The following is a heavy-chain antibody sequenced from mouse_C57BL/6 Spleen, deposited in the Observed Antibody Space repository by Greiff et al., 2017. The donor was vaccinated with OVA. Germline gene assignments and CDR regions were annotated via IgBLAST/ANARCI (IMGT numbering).Heavy chain of an antibody. D-gene: IGHD3-2*02. V-gene: IGHV1-69*01. CDR2: IDPSDSYP. J-gene: IGHJ4*01. CDR1: GYTFTSYW. CDR3: ARGVELRLRNYAMDY. Sequence: QVQLQQPGAELVMPGASVKLSCKASGYTFTSYWMHWVKQRPGQGLEWIGEIDPSDSYPKYNQKFKGKATLTVDKASSTAYLQLSSLTSEDSAVYYGARGVELRLRNYAMDYWGQGTSVTVSS.